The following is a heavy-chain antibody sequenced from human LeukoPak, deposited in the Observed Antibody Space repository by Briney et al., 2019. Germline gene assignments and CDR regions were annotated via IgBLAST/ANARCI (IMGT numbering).Heavy chain of an antibody. Sequence: SETLSLTCAVYGGSFSGYYWSWIRQPPGKGLEWIGEINHSGSTNYNPSLKSRVTISVDTSKNQFSLKLSSVTAADTAVYYCARKLQVVPAADFDYWRQGTLVTVSS. CDR2: INHSGST. V-gene: IGHV4-34*01. D-gene: IGHD2-2*01. CDR1: GGSFSGYY. J-gene: IGHJ4*02. CDR3: ARKLQVVPAADFDY.